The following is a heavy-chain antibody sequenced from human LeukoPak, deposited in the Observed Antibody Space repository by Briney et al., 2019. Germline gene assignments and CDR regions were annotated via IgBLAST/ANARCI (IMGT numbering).Heavy chain of an antibody. D-gene: IGHD1-26*01. Sequence: ASVKVSCKAYRYTFTGYNMHWVRQAPGQGLEWMGWINPNSGGTSYAQKFQGRVTMTRVTSLNTAYMELSSLRSEDTAVYYCISEVSLAYWGQGTLVTVSS. CDR3: ISEVSLAY. J-gene: IGHJ4*02. V-gene: IGHV1-2*02. CDR2: INPNSGGT. CDR1: RYTFTGYN.